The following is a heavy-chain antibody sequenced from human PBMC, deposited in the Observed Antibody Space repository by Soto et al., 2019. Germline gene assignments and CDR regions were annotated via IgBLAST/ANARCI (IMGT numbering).Heavy chain of an antibody. CDR3: ARTALLSRGYYFDY. CDR1: GGSISSHS. J-gene: IGHJ4*02. V-gene: IGHV4-59*11. D-gene: IGHD2-2*01. CDR2: IYYSGST. Sequence: SETLSLTCTVSGGSISSHSWSWIRQPPGKGLEWIGYIYYSGSTDYNPSLKSRVTISVDTSKNLFSLKLSSVTAADTAVYYCARTALLSRGYYFDYCGQGTLLTLSS.